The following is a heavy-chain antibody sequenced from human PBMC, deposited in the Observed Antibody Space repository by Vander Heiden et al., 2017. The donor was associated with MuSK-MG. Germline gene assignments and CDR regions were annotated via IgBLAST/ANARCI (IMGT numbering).Heavy chain of an antibody. V-gene: IGHV3-20*04. CDR3: ARQSSSSPNSPVDY. D-gene: IGHD6-13*01. Sequence: EVQLVESGGGVVRPGGSLRLSCGASGFTFDAYGMSWVRQAPGKGLEWVAGINWNGGSTGYADSVKGRFTISRDNAKNSLYLQMNSLRAEDTALYYCARQSSSSPNSPVDYWGQGTLVTVSS. J-gene: IGHJ4*02. CDR2: INWNGGST. CDR1: GFTFDAYG.